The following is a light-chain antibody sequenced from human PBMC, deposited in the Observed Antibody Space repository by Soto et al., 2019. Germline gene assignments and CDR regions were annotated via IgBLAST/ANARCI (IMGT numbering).Light chain of an antibody. CDR1: QSISRW. V-gene: IGKV1-5*01. CDR2: DAS. Sequence: DLQMTQSPSSLSASVGDRVTITCRASQSISRWLAWYQEKPGKAPKVLIYDASNLESGVPSRFSGSGSGTEFTLTISRLQPDDFAVYYCQQRSNWPPGTFGQGTKVEVK. CDR3: QQRSNWPPGT. J-gene: IGKJ1*01.